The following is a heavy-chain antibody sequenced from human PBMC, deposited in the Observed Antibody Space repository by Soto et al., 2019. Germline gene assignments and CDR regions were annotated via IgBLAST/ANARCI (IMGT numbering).Heavy chain of an antibody. V-gene: IGHV3-9*01. J-gene: IGHJ4*02. CDR3: AKDTGYSNLFDY. CDR1: GFTFDDYA. CDR2: ISWNSGSI. D-gene: IGHD4-4*01. Sequence: EVQLAESGGGLVQPGRSLRLSCAASGFTFDDYAMHWVRQAPGKGLEWVSGISWNSGSIGYADSVKGRFTISRDNAKNSLYLQMNSLRAEDTALYYCAKDTGYSNLFDYWGQGTLVTVSS.